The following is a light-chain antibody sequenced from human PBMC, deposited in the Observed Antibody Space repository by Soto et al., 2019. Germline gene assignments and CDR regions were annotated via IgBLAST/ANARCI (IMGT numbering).Light chain of an antibody. CDR2: GAS. J-gene: IGKJ1*01. Sequence: EIVMTQSPVTLSVSPGERATLSCRASHHVATNLAWYQQKPGQPPRLLIYGASTKATGVSARFSGSGSGTEFTLTISSLQSDDFAVYYCQQYTARPPWTFGQGTRV. CDR1: HHVATN. V-gene: IGKV3-15*01. CDR3: QQYTARPPWT.